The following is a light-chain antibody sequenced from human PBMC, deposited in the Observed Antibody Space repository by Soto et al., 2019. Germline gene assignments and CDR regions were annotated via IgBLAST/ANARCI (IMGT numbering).Light chain of an antibody. CDR1: SSNIGAGYD. J-gene: IGLJ2*01. CDR2: GNS. CDR3: QSYDSSLSGSI. V-gene: IGLV1-40*01. Sequence: QLVLTQPPSVSGAPGQRVTISCTGSSSNIGAGYDVHWYQQLPGTAPKRLIYGNSNPPSGVPDRFSGSKSGTSASLAITGLQAEDEADYDCQSYDSSLSGSIFGGGTKLTVL.